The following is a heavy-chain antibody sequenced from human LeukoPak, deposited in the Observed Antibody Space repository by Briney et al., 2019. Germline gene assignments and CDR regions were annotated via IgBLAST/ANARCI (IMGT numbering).Heavy chain of an antibody. CDR3: VSGTDCSATTCYRLSAFDY. D-gene: IGHD2-2*01. V-gene: IGHV3-21*04. J-gene: IGHJ4*02. CDR1: GFIFSDFG. Sequence: GGSLRLSCAASGFIFSDFGMNWVRQVPGKGLEWVAFISIRGSSTFYADSVKGRFTISRDTRKNSLDLQMTSLRPGDTAGYSVVSGTDCSATTCYRLSAFDYWGQGTLVTVSS. CDR2: ISIRGSST.